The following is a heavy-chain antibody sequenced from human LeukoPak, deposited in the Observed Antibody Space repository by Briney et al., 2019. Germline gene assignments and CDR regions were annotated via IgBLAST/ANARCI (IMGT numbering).Heavy chain of an antibody. CDR3: ARTNTHVLRFLEWNWYFDL. CDR1: GYTFTGYY. V-gene: IGHV1-2*06. J-gene: IGHJ2*01. Sequence: ASVKVSCKASGYTFTGYYMHWVRQAPGQGLEWMGRINPNSGGTNYAQKFQGRVTMTRDTSISTAYMELSRLRSDDTAVYYCARTNTHVLRFLEWNWYFDLWGRGTLVTVSS. D-gene: IGHD3-3*01. CDR2: INPNSGGT.